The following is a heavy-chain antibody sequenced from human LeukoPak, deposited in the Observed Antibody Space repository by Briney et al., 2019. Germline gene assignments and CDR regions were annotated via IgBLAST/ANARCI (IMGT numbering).Heavy chain of an antibody. Sequence: PSETLSLTCAVSGYSISSGYYWGWIRQPPGKGLEWIGSVYHSGSTYYNRSLKSRVTISVDTSKNQFSLKLSSVTAADTAVYYCARDCGSSYFDYWGQGTLVTVSS. V-gene: IGHV4-38-2*02. CDR1: GYSISSGYY. CDR3: ARDCGSSYFDY. D-gene: IGHD6-6*01. CDR2: VYHSGST. J-gene: IGHJ4*02.